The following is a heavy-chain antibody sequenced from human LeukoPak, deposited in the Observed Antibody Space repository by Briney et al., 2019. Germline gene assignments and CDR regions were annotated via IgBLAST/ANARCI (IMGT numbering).Heavy chain of an antibody. J-gene: IGHJ4*02. V-gene: IGHV3-33*01. CDR2: IWSDGNNK. CDR1: GFTFSRYG. D-gene: IGHD1-26*01. Sequence: PGRSLRLSCAASGFTFSRYGMHWVRQAPGKGLEWVAVIWSDGNNKYYADSVKGRFTISRDNSKNTLFLQMNSLRAEDTAVYYRARNREVGATFEYYIDYWGQGTLVTVSS. CDR3: ARNREVGATFEYYIDY.